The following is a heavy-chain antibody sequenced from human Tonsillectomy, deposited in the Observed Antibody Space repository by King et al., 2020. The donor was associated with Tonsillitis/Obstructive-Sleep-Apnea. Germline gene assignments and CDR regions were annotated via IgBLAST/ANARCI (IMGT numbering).Heavy chain of an antibody. CDR1: GGPISSGENF. CDR2: ISYSGGT. V-gene: IGHV4-31*03. D-gene: IGHD1-1*01. J-gene: IGHJ6*03. CDR3: ARTTPPYYYYHMDV. Sequence: QLQESGPGLVKPSQSLSLKCTVSGGPISSGENFWSWIRQHPGKGLEWIGYISYSGGTYYNPSLKSRVTISADTSKNQFSLQLRSVTVADTAVYFCARTTPPYYYYHMDVWGKGTTVTVSS.